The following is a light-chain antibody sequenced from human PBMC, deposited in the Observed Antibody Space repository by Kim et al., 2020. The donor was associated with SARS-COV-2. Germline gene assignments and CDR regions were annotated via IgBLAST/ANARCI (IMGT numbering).Light chain of an antibody. J-gene: IGLJ2*01. CDR3: NSRDSSDYVV. CDR2: GKD. CDR1: SLRSYY. V-gene: IGLV3-19*01. Sequence: ALGQTVRITCQGDSLRSYYATWYQQKPGQAPKVVIYGKDNRPSGVPDRFSGSSSRNTAYLTITGTQAGDEADYYCNSRDSSDYVVFGGGTKVTVL.